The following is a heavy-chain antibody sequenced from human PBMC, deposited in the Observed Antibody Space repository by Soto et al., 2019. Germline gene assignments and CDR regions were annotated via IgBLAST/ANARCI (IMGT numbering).Heavy chain of an antibody. CDR3: VRVGHINWFDP. Sequence: LSLTCTVSGGSISSGDYYWSWIRQPPGKGLEWIGYIYYSGNTYYNPSLKSRVTISVDTSKNQFSLKLSSVTAADTAVYYCVRVGHINWFDPWGQGTLVTVSS. V-gene: IGHV4-30-4*01. D-gene: IGHD2-21*01. CDR1: GGSISSGDYY. J-gene: IGHJ5*02. CDR2: IYYSGNT.